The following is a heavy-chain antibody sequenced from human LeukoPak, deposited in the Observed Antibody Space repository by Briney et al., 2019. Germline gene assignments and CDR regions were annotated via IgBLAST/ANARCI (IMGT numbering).Heavy chain of an antibody. CDR2: IFHSGST. Sequence: SETLSLTCTVSGGSLSSYYWSWIRQPPGKGLEWIGSIFHSGSTYYNPSLKSRVTISVDTSKNQFSLKLSSVTAADTAVYYCARANYYDSSGYSRGAFDIWGQGTMVTVSS. CDR3: ARANYYDSSGYSRGAFDI. J-gene: IGHJ3*02. V-gene: IGHV4-38-2*02. D-gene: IGHD3-22*01. CDR1: GGSLSSYY.